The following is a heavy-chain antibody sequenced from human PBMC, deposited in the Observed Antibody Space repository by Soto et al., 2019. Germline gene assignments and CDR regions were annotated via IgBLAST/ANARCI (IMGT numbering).Heavy chain of an antibody. Sequence: QVQLVQSGAEVKKPGSSVKVSCKASGGTFSSYAISWVRQAPGQGLEWMGGIIPIFGTANYAQKFQGRVTITADESTSTAYMELSSLRSEDTGVYYCERVRIVGATTDWYFDLWGRGTLVTVSS. CDR3: ERVRIVGATTDWYFDL. V-gene: IGHV1-69*12. CDR2: IIPIFGTA. CDR1: GGTFSSYA. J-gene: IGHJ2*01. D-gene: IGHD1-26*01.